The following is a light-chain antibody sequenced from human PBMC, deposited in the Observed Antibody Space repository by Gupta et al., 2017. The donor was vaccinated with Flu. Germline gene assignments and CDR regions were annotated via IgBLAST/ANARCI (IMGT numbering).Light chain of an antibody. CDR1: NSNIGRNN. J-gene: IGLJ3*02. Sequence: QSLLTQPPSVSGTPGQRVTSSCSGSNSNIGRNNVNWYQQLPGSAPRVLIYTNNQRPSAVPDRFTGSKSDTAASLAITGLRSEDEADYFCAAWDDSLSGWVFGGGTKLTVL. V-gene: IGLV1-44*01. CDR3: AAWDDSLSGWV. CDR2: TNN.